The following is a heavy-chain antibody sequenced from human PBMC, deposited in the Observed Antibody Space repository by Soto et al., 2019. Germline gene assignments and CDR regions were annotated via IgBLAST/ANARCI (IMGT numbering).Heavy chain of an antibody. V-gene: IGHV3-33*01. D-gene: IGHD2-15*01. CDR2: IWYDGSNK. J-gene: IGHJ4*02. CDR1: GFTFSSYG. CDR3: ARGEGFTVY. Sequence: QVQLVESGGGVVQPGRSLRLSCAASGFTFSSYGMYWVRQAPGKGLEWVAVIWYDGSNKYYEDSVKGRVTISRDNSKNTLYLQMNSLRAEDTAVYYCARGEGFTVYWGQRTLVSVSS.